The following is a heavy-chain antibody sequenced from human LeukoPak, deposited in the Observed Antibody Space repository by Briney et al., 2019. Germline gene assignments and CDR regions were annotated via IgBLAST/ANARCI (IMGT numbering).Heavy chain of an antibody. V-gene: IGHV3-11*01. CDR1: GFTFTDYY. D-gene: IGHD5-12*01. J-gene: IGHJ4*02. Sequence: PGGSLRLSCAASGFTFTDYYMTWIRQAPGKGLKWISYISSSGSTIYYADSVKGRFTISRDNAKNSLYLQMNSLRAEDTAVYYCARDSGYAEIDYWGQGTLVTVSS. CDR3: ARDSGYAEIDY. CDR2: ISSSGSTI.